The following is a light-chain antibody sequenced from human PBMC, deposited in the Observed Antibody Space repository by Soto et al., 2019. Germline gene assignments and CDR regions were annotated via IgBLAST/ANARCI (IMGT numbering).Light chain of an antibody. CDR1: SSDIGTCKY. CDR2: EVS. CDR3: SSYTTIKTVV. Sequence: QSVLTQPASVSGSPGQSITISCTGTSSDIGTCKYVSWFQHHPGKAPKLIIFEVSNRPSGISDRFSGFKSANTAYLTISGVQPEDEADYHCSSYTTIKTVVFGGGTQLTVL. J-gene: IGLJ2*01. V-gene: IGLV2-14*01.